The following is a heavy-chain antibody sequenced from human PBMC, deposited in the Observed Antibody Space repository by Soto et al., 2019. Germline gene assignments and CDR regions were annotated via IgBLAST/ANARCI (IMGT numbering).Heavy chain of an antibody. D-gene: IGHD1-20*01. CDR3: ARSLTGTYYYYGMDV. Sequence: GPPVKVSCKASGGTFSSYAISWVRQAPGQGLEWMGGIIPIFGTANYAQKFQGRVTITADESTSTAYMELSSLRSEDTAVYYCARSLTGTYYYYGMDVWGQGTTVTVSS. CDR1: GGTFSSYA. J-gene: IGHJ6*02. V-gene: IGHV1-69*13. CDR2: IIPIFGTA.